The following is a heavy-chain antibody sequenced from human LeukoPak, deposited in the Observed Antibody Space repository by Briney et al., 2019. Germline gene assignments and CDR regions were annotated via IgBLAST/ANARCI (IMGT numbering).Heavy chain of an antibody. CDR2: IIPIFGTA. Sequence: SVKVSCKASGYTFTGYYMHWVRQAPGQGLEWMGGIIPIFGTANYAQKFQGRVTITADESTSTAYMELSSLRSEDTAVYYCARSYGDYAYYFDYWGQGTLVTVSS. J-gene: IGHJ4*02. CDR3: ARSYGDYAYYFDY. D-gene: IGHD4-17*01. V-gene: IGHV1-69*13. CDR1: GYTFTGYY.